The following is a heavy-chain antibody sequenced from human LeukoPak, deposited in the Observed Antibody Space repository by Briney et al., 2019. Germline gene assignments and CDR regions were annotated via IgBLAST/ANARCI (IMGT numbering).Heavy chain of an antibody. CDR1: GYTFTGYY. CDR3: ARVSPPHYYDSSGYYPLDY. Sequence: ASVKVSCKASGYTFTGYYMHWVRQAPGQGLEWMGWINPNSGGTNYAQKFQGRVTMTRDTSISTAYMELSRLRSDDTAVYYCARVSPPHYYDSSGYYPLDYWGQGTLVTVSS. V-gene: IGHV1-2*02. CDR2: INPNSGGT. D-gene: IGHD3-22*01. J-gene: IGHJ4*02.